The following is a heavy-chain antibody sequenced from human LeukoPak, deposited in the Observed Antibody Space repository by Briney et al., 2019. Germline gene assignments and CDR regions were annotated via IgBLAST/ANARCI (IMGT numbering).Heavy chain of an antibody. Sequence: GGSLRLSCADSGFTFDDHAMHWVRQAPGKGLEWVSGISWNSGSIGYADSVKGRFTISRDSAKSSLYLQMNSLRAEDTALYYCAKYIGSNWPYGMDVWGQGTTVTVPS. CDR1: GFTFDDHA. CDR2: ISWNSGSI. J-gene: IGHJ6*02. D-gene: IGHD6-13*01. V-gene: IGHV3-9*01. CDR3: AKYIGSNWPYGMDV.